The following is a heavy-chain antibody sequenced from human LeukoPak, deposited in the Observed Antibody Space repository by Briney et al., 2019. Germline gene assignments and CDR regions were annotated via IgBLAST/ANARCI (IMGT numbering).Heavy chain of an antibody. V-gene: IGHV4-30-2*01. Sequence: PSETLSLTCAVSGGSISCGGYSWSWIRQPPGKGLEWIGYIYHSGSTYYNPSLKSRVTISVDRSKNQFSLKLSSVTAADTAVYYCARVRGAKFDYWGQGTLVTVSS. D-gene: IGHD1-26*01. CDR2: IYHSGST. CDR3: ARVRGAKFDY. CDR1: GGSISCGGYS. J-gene: IGHJ4*02.